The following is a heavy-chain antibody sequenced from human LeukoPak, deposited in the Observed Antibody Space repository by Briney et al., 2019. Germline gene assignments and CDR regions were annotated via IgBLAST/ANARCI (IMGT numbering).Heavy chain of an antibody. CDR1: GFTFSSYW. V-gene: IGHV3-7*01. CDR3: ARGVVAGPPYYFDY. CDR2: IKQDGSEK. J-gene: IGHJ4*02. Sequence: GGSLRLSCAASGFTFSSYWMSWVRQAPGKGLEWVANIKQDGSEKYYVDSVKGRFTISRDNAKNSLYLQMNSLRAEDTAVYYCARGVVAGPPYYFDYWGQGTLVTVSS. D-gene: IGHD6-19*01.